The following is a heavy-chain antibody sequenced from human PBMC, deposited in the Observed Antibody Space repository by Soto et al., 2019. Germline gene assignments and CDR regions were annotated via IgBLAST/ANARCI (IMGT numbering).Heavy chain of an antibody. CDR3: ARGYCSGGNCYSGMDV. D-gene: IGHD2-15*01. J-gene: IGHJ6*02. Sequence: SVKVSCKASGGTFSTHAIIWVRQAPGHGLEWMGGIIPISGTTYYTQKFQGRVTITADEPTSTAFMELSSLKSEDTAVFYCARGYCSGGNCYSGMDVWGQGTVVTVSS. V-gene: IGHV1-69*13. CDR2: IIPISGTT. CDR1: GGTFSTHA.